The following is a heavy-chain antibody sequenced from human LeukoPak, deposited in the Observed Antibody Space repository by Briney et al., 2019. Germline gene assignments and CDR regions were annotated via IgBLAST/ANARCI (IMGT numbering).Heavy chain of an antibody. Sequence: GGSLRLSCAASGFTLSDYYMSWIRQAPGKGLEWVSYISSSGSTIYYADSVKGRFTITRDNAKNSLYLQMNSLRAEDTAVYYCARTIGYCSGGSCYPEYFQHWGQGTLVTVSS. D-gene: IGHD2-15*01. CDR2: ISSSGSTI. J-gene: IGHJ1*01. CDR3: ARTIGYCSGGSCYPEYFQH. CDR1: GFTLSDYY. V-gene: IGHV3-11*04.